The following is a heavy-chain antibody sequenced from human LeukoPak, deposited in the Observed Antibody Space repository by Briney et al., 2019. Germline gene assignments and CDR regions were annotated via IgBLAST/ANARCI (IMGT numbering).Heavy chain of an antibody. D-gene: IGHD2-21*01. J-gene: IGHJ4*02. V-gene: IGHV3-23*01. CDR1: GSTFSSYA. Sequence: GGSMRLSCAASGSTFSSYAMSWVRQAPGKGLEWVSAISGSGGSTYYADSVKGRFTISRDNSKNTLYLQMNSLRAEDTAVYYYAKFLPTHIVVANYYFDYWGQGTLVTVSS. CDR3: AKFLPTHIVVANYYFDY. CDR2: ISGSGGST.